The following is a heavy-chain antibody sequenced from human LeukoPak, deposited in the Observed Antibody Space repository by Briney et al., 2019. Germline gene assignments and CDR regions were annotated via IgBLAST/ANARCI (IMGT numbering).Heavy chain of an antibody. J-gene: IGHJ5*02. CDR2: INPNNGNT. CDR3: ARFQLIEKNWFDP. CDR1: GYTFISHG. V-gene: IGHV1-18*01. Sequence: ASVKVSCKASGYTFISHGISWVRQAPGQGLEWMGWINPNNGNTKYPQNLQGRITLTTDTSTNTAYMALRSLRSDDTAVYYCARFQLIEKNWFDPWGQGTLATVSS. D-gene: IGHD2-2*01.